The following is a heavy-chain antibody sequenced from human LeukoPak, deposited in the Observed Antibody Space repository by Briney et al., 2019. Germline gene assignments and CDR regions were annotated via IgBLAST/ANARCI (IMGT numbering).Heavy chain of an antibody. J-gene: IGHJ4*02. V-gene: IGHV3-43*02. CDR3: ARESESSGCYDY. CDR2: ISGDGGST. Sequence: GGSLRLSCAAPGFMFHDYAIHWVRQAPGKGLEWVSLISGDGGSTFYADSVKGRFTISRDNSKNSLYLQMNSLRSDDTALYYCARESESSGCYDYWGQGTLVTVPS. D-gene: IGHD3-22*01. CDR1: GFMFHDYA.